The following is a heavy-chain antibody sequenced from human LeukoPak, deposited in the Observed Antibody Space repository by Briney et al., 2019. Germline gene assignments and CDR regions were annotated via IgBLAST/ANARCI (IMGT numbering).Heavy chain of an antibody. CDR3: ARVIVDSSGYYMDY. CDR2: MYRDGST. D-gene: IGHD3-22*01. J-gene: IGHJ4*02. CDR1: GFIVNNNY. Sequence: PGGSLRLSCAASGFIVNNNYMTWFRQAPGKGLEYVSIMYRDGSTYYADSVKGRFTISRDHSKNTLYLLMTSLRVEDTAVYYCARVIVDSSGYYMDYWGQGTLVTVSS. V-gene: IGHV3-53*01.